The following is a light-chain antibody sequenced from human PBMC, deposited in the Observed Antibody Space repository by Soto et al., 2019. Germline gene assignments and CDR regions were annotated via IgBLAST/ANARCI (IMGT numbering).Light chain of an antibody. J-gene: IGKJ1*01. CDR2: GAS. CDR1: QSVSSSY. Sequence: EIVLTQSPGTLSLSPGERATLSCRASQSVSSSYLAWYQQKPGQATRLLIYGASSRATGIPDRFSGSGSGTDFTLTISRLEPEDFAVYYCQQYGSSPWTFGQGTKVEMK. CDR3: QQYGSSPWT. V-gene: IGKV3-20*01.